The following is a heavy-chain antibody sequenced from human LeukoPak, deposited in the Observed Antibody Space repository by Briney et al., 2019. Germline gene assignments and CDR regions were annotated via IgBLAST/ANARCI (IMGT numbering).Heavy chain of an antibody. D-gene: IGHD5-24*01. J-gene: IGHJ4*02. V-gene: IGHV1-46*01. Sequence: ASVKVSCKASGYTFTSYYMHWVQQAPGQGLEWMGIINPSGGSTSYAQKFQGRVTMTSDTSTSTVYMEVSSLRSEDTAVYYCARVYKVGDGLDYWGQGTLVTVSS. CDR2: INPSGGST. CDR3: ARVYKVGDGLDY. CDR1: GYTFTSYY.